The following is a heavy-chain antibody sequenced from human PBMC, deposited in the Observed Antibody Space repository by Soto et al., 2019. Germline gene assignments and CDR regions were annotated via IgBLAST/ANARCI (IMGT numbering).Heavy chain of an antibody. V-gene: IGHV3-21*01. CDR1: GFTFSSYS. CDR2: ISSSSSYM. J-gene: IGHJ4*02. CDR3: ARDLYSSSARYFDY. Sequence: EVQLVESGGGLVKPGGSLRLSCAASGFTFSSYSMNWVRQAPGKGLEWVSSISSSSSYMYYADSVKGRITISRDNAKNSLYLQMNSLRAEDTAVYYCARDLYSSSARYFDYWGQGTLVTVSS. D-gene: IGHD6-6*01.